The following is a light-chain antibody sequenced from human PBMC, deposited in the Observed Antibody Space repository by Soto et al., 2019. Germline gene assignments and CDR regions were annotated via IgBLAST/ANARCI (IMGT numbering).Light chain of an antibody. V-gene: IGKV3-15*01. CDR3: QQYNNWPPLT. Sequence: EIEMTQSPATLSVSPGERATLSCWASQSVSSNLAWYQQKPGQAPRLLIYDAFTRATGIPARFSGSGSGTEFTLTISSLQSEDFAVYYCQQYNNWPPLTFGGGTKVEIK. CDR1: QSVSSN. CDR2: DAF. J-gene: IGKJ4*01.